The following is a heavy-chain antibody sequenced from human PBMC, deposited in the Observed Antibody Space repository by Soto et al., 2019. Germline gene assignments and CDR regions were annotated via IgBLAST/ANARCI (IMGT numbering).Heavy chain of an antibody. CDR1: GFTFSNYW. Sequence: EVQLVESGGGLVQPGGSLRLSCAASGFTFSNYWMSWVRQAPGKGLEWVANIKEDGSEIYFVDSVKGRFTISRDNAKNSLYLQMNSLRAEDTALYYCARGTPYCTSTSCSPSYSYGMDVWGQGTTVTVSS. CDR2: IKEDGSEI. D-gene: IGHD2-2*01. V-gene: IGHV3-7*04. CDR3: ARGTPYCTSTSCSPSYSYGMDV. J-gene: IGHJ6*02.